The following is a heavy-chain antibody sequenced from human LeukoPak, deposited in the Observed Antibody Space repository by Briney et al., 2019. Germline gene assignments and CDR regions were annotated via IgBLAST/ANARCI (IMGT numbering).Heavy chain of an antibody. V-gene: IGHV1-2*02. D-gene: IGHD1-26*01. J-gene: IGHJ3*02. CDR1: GYTFTGYY. CDR2: INPNSGGT. CDR3: ARAVGATNNAFDI. Sequence: ASVKVSCKASGYTFTGYYMHWVRQAPGQGLEWMRWINPNSGGTNYAQKFQGRVTMTRDTSISTAYMELSRLRSDDTAVYYCARAVGATNNAFDIWGQGTMVTVSS.